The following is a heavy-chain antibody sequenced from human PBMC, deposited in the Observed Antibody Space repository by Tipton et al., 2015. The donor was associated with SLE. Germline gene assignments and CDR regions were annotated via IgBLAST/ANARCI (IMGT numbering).Heavy chain of an antibody. Sequence: TLSLTCAVYGDSFIGHYWTWIRQSPGKGLEWIGEINNIGSSNYNPTLKSRVTISVDTSKTQFSLRLTSVTAADTAVYYCARVSRGYSGYEWAGFFDYWGQGALVTVSS. CDR3: ARVSRGYSGYEWAGFFDY. CDR1: GDSFIGHY. J-gene: IGHJ4*02. V-gene: IGHV4-34*01. D-gene: IGHD5-12*01. CDR2: INNIGSS.